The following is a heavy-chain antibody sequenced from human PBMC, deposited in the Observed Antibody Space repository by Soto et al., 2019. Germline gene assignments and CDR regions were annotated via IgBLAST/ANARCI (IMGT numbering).Heavy chain of an antibody. J-gene: IGHJ4*02. CDR1: GGSFSGYY. V-gene: IGHV4-34*01. CDR2: INHSGST. CDR3: ARAYITMVRGVIIT. D-gene: IGHD3-10*01. Sequence: SETLSLTCAVYGGSFSGYYWSWIRQPPGKGLEWIGEINHSGSTNYNPSLKSRVTISVDTSKNQFSLKLSSVTAANTAVYYCARAYITMVRGVIITWSQGTLVTVSS.